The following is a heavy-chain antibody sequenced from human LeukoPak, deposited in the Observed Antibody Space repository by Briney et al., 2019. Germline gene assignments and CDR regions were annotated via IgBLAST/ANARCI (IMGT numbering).Heavy chain of an antibody. CDR1: GGSISSSY. Sequence: SSETLSLTCTVSGGSISSSYWSWIRQPPGKALEWIGYIYYSGSTNYNPSLKSRVTISVDTSKNQFSLRLSSVTAADTAVYYCARRSGYDYENWFDPWGQGTLVTVSS. CDR2: IYYSGST. D-gene: IGHD5-12*01. V-gene: IGHV4-59*08. J-gene: IGHJ5*02. CDR3: ARRSGYDYENWFDP.